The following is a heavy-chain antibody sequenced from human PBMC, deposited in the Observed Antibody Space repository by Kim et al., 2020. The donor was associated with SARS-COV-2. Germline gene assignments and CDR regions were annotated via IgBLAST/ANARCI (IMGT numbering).Heavy chain of an antibody. Sequence: GGSLRLSCAASGFTFSNYWMHWVRQAPGKGLVWISRLNTDGTTIDYADSVRGRFTISRDNAKSTLYLQMNGLRAEDAAVYSCTRGGHGLCSGDSCYPGEYWGQGTLVTVSS. D-gene: IGHD2-15*01. CDR3: TRGGHGLCSGDSCYPGEY. V-gene: IGHV3-74*01. CDR2: LNTDGTTI. J-gene: IGHJ4*02. CDR1: GFTFSNYW.